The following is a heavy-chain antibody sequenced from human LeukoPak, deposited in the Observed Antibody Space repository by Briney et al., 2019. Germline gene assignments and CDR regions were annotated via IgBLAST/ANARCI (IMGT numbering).Heavy chain of an antibody. V-gene: IGHV4-39*07. CDR2: IYYSGST. D-gene: IGHD4-17*01. CDR3: AKCPLYGGYCANWFDP. Sequence: SETLSLTCTVSGGSISSSSYYWGWIRQPPGKGLEWIGSIYYSGSTYYNPSLKSRFTISVDTSKNQFSLKLSSVTAADTAVYYCAKCPLYGGYCANWFDPWGQGTLVTVSS. J-gene: IGHJ5*02. CDR1: GGSISSSSYY.